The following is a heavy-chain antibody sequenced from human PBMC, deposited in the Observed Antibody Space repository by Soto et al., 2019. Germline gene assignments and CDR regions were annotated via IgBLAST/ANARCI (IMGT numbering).Heavy chain of an antibody. CDR3: ATRASQLYYFDY. J-gene: IGHJ4*02. D-gene: IGHD1-26*01. V-gene: IGHV1-69*02. CDR1: GGTFSSYT. CDR2: IIPILGIA. Sequence: QVQLVQSGAEVKKPGSSVKVSCKASGGTFSSYTISWVRQAPGQGLEWMGRIIPILGIANYAQKFQGRVTITADKSPSTAYMELSSLRSADTAVYYCATRASQLYYFDYWCQGTLVTVSS.